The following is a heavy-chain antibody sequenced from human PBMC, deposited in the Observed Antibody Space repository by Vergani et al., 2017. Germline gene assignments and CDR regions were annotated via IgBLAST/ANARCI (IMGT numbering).Heavy chain of an antibody. V-gene: IGHV1-69*04. Sequence: QVQLVQSGAEVKKPGSSVKVSCKASGGTFSSYAISWVRQAPGQGLEWMGRIIPILGIANYAQKFQGRVTITADKSTSTAYMVLSSLRSEDTAVYYCARDRLTGYYYYYGMDVWGQGTTVTVSS. D-gene: IGHD3-9*01. CDR1: GGTFSSYA. CDR2: IIPILGIA. CDR3: ARDRLTGYYYYYGMDV. J-gene: IGHJ6*02.